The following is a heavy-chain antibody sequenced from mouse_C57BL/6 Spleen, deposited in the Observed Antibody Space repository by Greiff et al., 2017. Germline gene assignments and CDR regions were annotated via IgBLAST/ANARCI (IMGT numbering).Heavy chain of an antibody. CDR3: AREGYYYGSKGDY. CDR1: GYTFTSYW. V-gene: IGHV1-64*01. CDR2: IHPNSGST. D-gene: IGHD1-1*01. J-gene: IGHJ2*01. Sequence: VQLQQPGAELVKPGASVKLSCKASGYTFTSYWMHWVKQRPGQGLEWIGMIHPNSGSTNYNEKFKSKATLTVDKSSSTAYMQLSSLTSEDSAVYYCAREGYYYGSKGDYWGQGTTLTVSS.